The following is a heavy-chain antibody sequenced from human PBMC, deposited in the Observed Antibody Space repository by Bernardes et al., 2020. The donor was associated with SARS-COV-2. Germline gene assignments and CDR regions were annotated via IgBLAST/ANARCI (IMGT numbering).Heavy chain of an antibody. Sequence: SETLSLTCTVSGGSISSYYWSWIRQPAGKGLEWIGRIYTSGSTNYNPSLKSRVTMSVDTSKNQFSLKLSSVTAADTAVYYCARVVYYYDSSGYYHDAFDIWGQGTMVTVSS. D-gene: IGHD3-22*01. CDR3: ARVVYYYDSSGYYHDAFDI. J-gene: IGHJ3*02. V-gene: IGHV4-4*07. CDR2: IYTSGST. CDR1: GGSISSYY.